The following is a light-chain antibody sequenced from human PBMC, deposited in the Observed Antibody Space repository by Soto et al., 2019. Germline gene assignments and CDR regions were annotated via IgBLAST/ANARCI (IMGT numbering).Light chain of an antibody. CDR3: SSFAGNNNLV. J-gene: IGLJ2*01. Sequence: QSALTQPPSASGSPGQSVTISCTGTSSDVGGYNYVSWYQQHPGKPPKLMISEVSKRHSGVPDRFSGSKSGNTASLTVSGLQAEDEADYYCSSFAGNNNLVFGGGIKLTVL. V-gene: IGLV2-8*01. CDR1: SSDVGGYNY. CDR2: EVS.